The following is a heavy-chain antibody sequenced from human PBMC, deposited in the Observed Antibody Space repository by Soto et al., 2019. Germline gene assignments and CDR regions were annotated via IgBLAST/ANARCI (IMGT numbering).Heavy chain of an antibody. Sequence: QVQLVESGGGVVQPGRSLRLSCAASGFTFSSYGMHWVRQAPGKGLEWVAVIWYDGSNKYYADSVKGRFTISRDNSKNTLDLQMNSLRAEDTAVYYCARDRGQQLVKGAFDIWGQGTMVTVSS. J-gene: IGHJ3*02. V-gene: IGHV3-33*01. CDR3: ARDRGQQLVKGAFDI. CDR2: IWYDGSNK. D-gene: IGHD6-13*01. CDR1: GFTFSSYG.